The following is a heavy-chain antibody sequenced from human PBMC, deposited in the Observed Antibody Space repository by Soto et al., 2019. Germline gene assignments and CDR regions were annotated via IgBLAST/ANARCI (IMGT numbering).Heavy chain of an antibody. CDR3: ARLGGYYQALDT. J-gene: IGHJ5*02. D-gene: IGHD3-22*01. Sequence: SETLSLTCAVSGGSISSGGYSWSWIRQPPGKGLEWIGYMYHSGSTYYNPSLKSRVTISIDRSKNQFSLKLSSVTAADTAVYYCARLGGYYQALDTWGQGTLVTVS. CDR1: GGSISSGGYS. V-gene: IGHV4-30-2*01. CDR2: MYHSGST.